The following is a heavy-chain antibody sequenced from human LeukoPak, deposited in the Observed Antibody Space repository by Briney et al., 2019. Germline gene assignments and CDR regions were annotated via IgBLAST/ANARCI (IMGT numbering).Heavy chain of an antibody. D-gene: IGHD3-22*01. V-gene: IGHV3-9*01. CDR1: GFTFDDYA. CDR2: ISWNSGSI. CDR3: AKDKLVRRGYYDSSGYNDY. J-gene: IGHJ4*02. Sequence: PGGSLRLSCAASGFTFDDYAMHWVRQAPGKGLEWVSGISWNSGSIGYADSVKGRFTISRDNAKNSLYLQMNSLRAEDTALYYCAKDKLVRRGYYDSSGYNDYWGQGTLVTVSS.